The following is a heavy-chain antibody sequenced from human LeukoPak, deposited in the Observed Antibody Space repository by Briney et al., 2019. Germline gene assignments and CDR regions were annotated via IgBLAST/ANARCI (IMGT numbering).Heavy chain of an antibody. CDR2: INNDGVST. CDR3: ARVEVGAIDY. J-gene: IGHJ4*02. CDR1: GFTLSSYW. Sequence: GGSLRLSCATSGFTLSSYWMHWVRQVPGKGLEWLSRINNDGVSTSYADSVKGRFTISRDNAKNTLYLQMNSLRAEDTAVYYCARVEVGAIDYWGQGTLVTVSS. D-gene: IGHD1-26*01. V-gene: IGHV3-74*01.